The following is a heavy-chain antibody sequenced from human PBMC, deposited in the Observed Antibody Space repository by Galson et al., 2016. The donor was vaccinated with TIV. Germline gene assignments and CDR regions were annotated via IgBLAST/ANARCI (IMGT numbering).Heavy chain of an antibody. Sequence: SLRLSCAASGFTFSSYGMHWVRQAPGKGLEWVAIISYDGSDKDSTDSVKGRFTISRAKSKNTRYLQMDSVRVEDTATYYCARIHRSYGMDVWGQGTTVTVSS. CDR3: ARIHRSYGMDV. CDR1: GFTFSSYG. CDR2: ISYDGSDK. V-gene: IGHV3-33*01. J-gene: IGHJ6*02. D-gene: IGHD5-18*01.